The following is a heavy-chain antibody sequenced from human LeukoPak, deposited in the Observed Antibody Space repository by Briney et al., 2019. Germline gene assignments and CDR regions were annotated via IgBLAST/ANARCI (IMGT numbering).Heavy chain of an antibody. CDR3: ARDSRRYCSGGSCYSDY. Sequence: ASVKVSCKASGYTFTSYYMHWVRQAPGQGLEWMGIINPSGGSTSYAQKFQGRVTMTRDTSTSTVYMELSSLRSEDTAVYYCARDSRRYCSGGSCYSDYWGQGTLVTVSS. J-gene: IGHJ4*02. D-gene: IGHD2-15*01. V-gene: IGHV1-46*01. CDR1: GYTFTSYY. CDR2: INPSGGST.